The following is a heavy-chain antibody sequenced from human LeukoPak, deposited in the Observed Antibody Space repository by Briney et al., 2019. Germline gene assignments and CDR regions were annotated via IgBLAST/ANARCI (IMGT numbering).Heavy chain of an antibody. CDR1: GFTFSSYA. Sequence: GGSLRLSCAASGFTFSSYAMSWVRQAPGKGVEWVSTISASGGSTYYADSVKGRFTISRDNSKNTLDLQMNSLRAEDAAVYYCANRFSYGPNEYFDYWGQGTLVTVSS. J-gene: IGHJ4*02. D-gene: IGHD5-18*01. CDR3: ANRFSYGPNEYFDY. CDR2: ISASGGST. V-gene: IGHV3-23*01.